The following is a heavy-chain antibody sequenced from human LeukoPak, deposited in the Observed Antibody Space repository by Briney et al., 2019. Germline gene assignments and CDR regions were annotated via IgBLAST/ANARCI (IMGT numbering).Heavy chain of an antibody. CDR1: GVTFSSYA. Sequence: GGSLRLSCAASGVTFSSYAMHRVREAPGKGLEWVAVISYDGSNKYYAESVKGRFTISRDNSKNTLYLQMNSLRAEDTAVYYCARDPDTALDYWGQGTLVTVSS. J-gene: IGHJ4*02. CDR3: ARDPDTALDY. D-gene: IGHD5-18*01. V-gene: IGHV3-30*04. CDR2: ISYDGSNK.